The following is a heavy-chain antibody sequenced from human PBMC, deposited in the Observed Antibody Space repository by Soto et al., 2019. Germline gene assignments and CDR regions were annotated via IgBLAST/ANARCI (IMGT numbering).Heavy chain of an antibody. CDR3: AREGPLSGDAFDI. D-gene: IGHD3-16*01. J-gene: IGHJ3*02. V-gene: IGHV4-59*11. Sequence: SETLSLTCTVSGGSIFSHLWSWVRQPPGKGLEWIGYVSHSGSTTHNPSLKSRVTISLDTSQNQVSLQLRSVTAADTAVYYCAREGPLSGDAFDIWGRGTKVTVSS. CDR1: GGSIFSHL. CDR2: VSHSGST.